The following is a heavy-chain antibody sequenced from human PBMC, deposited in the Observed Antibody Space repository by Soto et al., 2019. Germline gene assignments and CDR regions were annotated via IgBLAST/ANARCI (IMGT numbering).Heavy chain of an antibody. CDR1: GYNFTRDW. CDR3: ARRIYESSGYDAFDI. CDR2: MYPGDSET. D-gene: IGHD3-22*01. V-gene: IGHV5-51*01. Sequence: HGESLKISCKGSGYNFTRDWIGWVRQMPGKGLEWMGIMYPGDSETRYSPSFQGQVTISADKSISTAYLQWSSLKASDSAMFYCARRIYESSGYDAFDIWGEGTMVTVSS. J-gene: IGHJ3*02.